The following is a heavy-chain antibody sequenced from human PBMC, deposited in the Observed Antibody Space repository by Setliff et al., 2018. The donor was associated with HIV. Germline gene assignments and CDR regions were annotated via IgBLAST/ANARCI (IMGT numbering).Heavy chain of an antibody. J-gene: IGHJ4*02. CDR3: AKDRGSTWYGPIDY. CDR1: GFTFEDYG. V-gene: IGHV3-20*04. D-gene: IGHD6-13*01. Sequence: GGSLRLSCAVSGFTFEDYGMSWVRQAPGKGLEWVSGINWNGGSTTYADSVKGRFTISRDNAKNTLYLQMNSLRGEDTAVYYCAKDRGSTWYGPIDYWGQGTLVTVSS. CDR2: INWNGGST.